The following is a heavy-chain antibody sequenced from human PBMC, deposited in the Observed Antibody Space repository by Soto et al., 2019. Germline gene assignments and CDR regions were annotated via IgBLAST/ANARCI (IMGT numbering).Heavy chain of an antibody. CDR1: GGSISSGGYY. CDR2: IYYSGST. J-gene: IGHJ3*02. CDR3: ARDPSGYYTGAFDI. D-gene: IGHD3-3*01. Sequence: SETLSLTCTVSGGSISSGGYYWSWIRQHPGKGLEWIGYIYYSGSTYYNPSLKSRVTISVDTSKNQFSLKLGSVTAADTAVYYCARDPSGYYTGAFDIWGQGTMVT. V-gene: IGHV4-31*03.